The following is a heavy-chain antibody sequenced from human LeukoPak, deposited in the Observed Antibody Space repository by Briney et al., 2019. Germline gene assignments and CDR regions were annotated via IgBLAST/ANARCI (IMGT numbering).Heavy chain of an antibody. CDR1: GFPLSSYW. CDR3: ARSLGGAYDY. CDR2: INIDGSNT. Sequence: GGSLRLSCAASGFPLSSYWMHWVRQAPRKGLVWVSRINIDGSNTNYADSVKGRFTISRDNARNTLYLQMDSLRAEDTAVYYCARSLGGAYDYWGQGTLVTVSS. V-gene: IGHV3-74*01. D-gene: IGHD1-26*01. J-gene: IGHJ4*02.